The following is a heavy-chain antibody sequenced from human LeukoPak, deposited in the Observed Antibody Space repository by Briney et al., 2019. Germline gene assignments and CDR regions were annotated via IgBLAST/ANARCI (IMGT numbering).Heavy chain of an antibody. D-gene: IGHD5-18*01. CDR2: IKQDGSEK. CDR1: GFTFSSYA. V-gene: IGHV3-7*01. J-gene: IGHJ4*02. CDR3: TRGYSYGYEMDY. Sequence: PGGSLRLSCAASGFTFSSYAMSWVRQAPGKGLEWVANIKQDGSEKYYVDSVKGRFTISRDNAKNSLYLQMNSLRAEDTAVYYCTRGYSYGYEMDYWGQGTLVTVSS.